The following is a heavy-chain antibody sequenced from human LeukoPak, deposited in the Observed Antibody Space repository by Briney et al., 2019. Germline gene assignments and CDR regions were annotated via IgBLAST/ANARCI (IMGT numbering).Heavy chain of an antibody. CDR3: ARTSITAATFFDY. J-gene: IGHJ4*02. D-gene: IGHD1-26*01. CDR1: GGSINKYY. Sequence: SETLSLTCPGSGGSINKYYWSWLGQPAGKGLEWIGRVYSSGYTHYNPSLQSRVTISVDTAKNQFSLKLSSVTAADTAVYYCARTSITAATFFDYWGQGTLVTVSS. CDR2: VYSSGYT. V-gene: IGHV4-4*07.